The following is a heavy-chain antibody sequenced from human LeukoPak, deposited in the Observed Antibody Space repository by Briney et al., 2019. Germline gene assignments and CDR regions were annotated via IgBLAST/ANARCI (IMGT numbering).Heavy chain of an antibody. CDR2: IIPIFGTA. CDR3: ATSPGWGTTHLFDY. CDR1: GGTFSSYA. V-gene: IGHV1-69*13. J-gene: IGHJ4*02. Sequence: SVKVSCKASGGTFSSYAISWVRQAPGQGLEWMGGIIPIFGTANYAQKFQGRVTITADESTSTAYMELSSLRSEDTAVYYCATSPGWGTTHLFDYWGQGTLVTVSS. D-gene: IGHD3-16*01.